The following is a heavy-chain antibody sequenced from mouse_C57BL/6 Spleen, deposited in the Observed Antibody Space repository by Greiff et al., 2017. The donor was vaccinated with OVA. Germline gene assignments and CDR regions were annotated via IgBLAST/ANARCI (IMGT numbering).Heavy chain of an antibody. J-gene: IGHJ1*03. CDR1: GYTFTSYW. CDR2: IHPNSGST. CDR3: SGDCDGSSRVLNV. Sequence: QVQLQQPGAELVKPGASVKLSCKASGYTFTSYWMHWVKQRPGQGLEWIGMIHPNSGSTNYNEKFKSKATLTVDKSSSTAYMQLGSLTSEDSAVYYCSGDCDGSSRVLNVGGTGTTVTVSS. V-gene: IGHV1-64*01. D-gene: IGHD1-1*01.